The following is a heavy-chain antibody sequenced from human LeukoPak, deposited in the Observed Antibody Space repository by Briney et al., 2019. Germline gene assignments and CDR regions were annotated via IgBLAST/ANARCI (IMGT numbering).Heavy chain of an antibody. V-gene: IGHV4-59*01. D-gene: IGHD6-19*01. J-gene: IGHJ4*02. Sequence: SETLSLTCTVSGGSISSNYWSWLRQSPGKGLEWIAYVYYSGGTNYNPSLKSRATISIDRSKNQVSLILSSVTAADTAVYYCARDRGRGWYGVDYWGQGTLVTVSS. CDR3: ARDRGRGWYGVDY. CDR2: VYYSGGT. CDR1: GGSISSNY.